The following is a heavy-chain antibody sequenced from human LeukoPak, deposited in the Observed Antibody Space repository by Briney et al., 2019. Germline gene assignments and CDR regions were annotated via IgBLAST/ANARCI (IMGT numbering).Heavy chain of an antibody. CDR2: IYTSGST. CDR1: GGSISSYY. D-gene: IGHD2-15*01. J-gene: IGHJ4*02. Sequence: PSETLSLTCTVSGGSISSYYWSWIRQPAGKGLEWIGRIYTSGSTNYNPSLKSRVTISVDKSKNQFSLKLSSVTAADTAVYYCARRPLYCSGGSCYFSYWGQGTLVTVSS. V-gene: IGHV4-4*07. CDR3: ARRPLYCSGGSCYFSY.